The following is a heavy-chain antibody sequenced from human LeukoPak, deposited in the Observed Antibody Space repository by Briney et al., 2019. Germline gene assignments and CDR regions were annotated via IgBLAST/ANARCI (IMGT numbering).Heavy chain of an antibody. CDR3: AKQAYNWNDVLGY. CDR2: ISFDGRNQ. CDR1: GFSLISSG. Sequence: GGSLRLSCVASGFSLISSGMHWVRQAPGKGLEWVAPISFDGRNQDYADSVKGRFTISRDTSNNTVSLQMNSLRPDDTAVYYCAKQAYNWNDVLGYWGQGTLVTVSS. J-gene: IGHJ4*02. D-gene: IGHD1-20*01. V-gene: IGHV3-30*18.